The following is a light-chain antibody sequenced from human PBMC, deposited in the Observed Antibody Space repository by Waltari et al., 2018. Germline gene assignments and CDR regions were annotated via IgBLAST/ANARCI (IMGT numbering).Light chain of an antibody. CDR3: QQTYSTPRT. V-gene: IGKV1-39*01. CDR1: QTISSY. J-gene: IGKJ1*01. CDR2: AAS. Sequence: DIQMTQSPSSLSASVGDRVSITCRTSQTISSYLNWYKQKPGKAPNLLIYAASSLQSGVPSRFSGSGSGTDFTLTISSLQSEDFATYYCQQTYSTPRTFGQGTKVDVK.